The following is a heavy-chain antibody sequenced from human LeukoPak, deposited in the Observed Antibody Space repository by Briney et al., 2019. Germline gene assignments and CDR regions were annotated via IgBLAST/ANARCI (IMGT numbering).Heavy chain of an antibody. D-gene: IGHD2-21*01. CDR2: IYYSGST. CDR1: GGSISSYY. Sequence: SETLSLTCTVSGGSISSYYWSWIRQPPGKGLEWIGYIYYSGSTNYNPSLKSRVTTSVDTSKNQFSLKLSSVTAADTAVYYCARDAHMAYGMDVWGQGTTVTVSS. J-gene: IGHJ6*02. CDR3: ARDAHMAYGMDV. V-gene: IGHV4-59*01.